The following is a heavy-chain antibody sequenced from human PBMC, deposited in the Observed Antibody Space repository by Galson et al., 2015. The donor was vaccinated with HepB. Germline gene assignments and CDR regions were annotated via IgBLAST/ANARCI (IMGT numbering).Heavy chain of an antibody. Sequence: QSGAEVKKPGESLKISCKGSGYSFTTYWIGWVRQMPGKGLEWMGIIYPDDSDTKYRPSFQGQVTISADKSISTAYLQWSSLKASDTAMYYCAARAGSSGWYTTASDIWGQGTMVTVSS. CDR1: GYSFTTYW. V-gene: IGHV5-51*03. J-gene: IGHJ3*02. CDR3: AARAGSSGWYTTASDI. CDR2: IYPDDSDT. D-gene: IGHD6-19*01.